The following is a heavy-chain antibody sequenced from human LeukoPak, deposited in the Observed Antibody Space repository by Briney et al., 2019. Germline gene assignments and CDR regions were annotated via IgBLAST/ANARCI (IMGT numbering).Heavy chain of an antibody. CDR3: AGADSGSWDFGR. CDR2: IKQDGSDK. D-gene: IGHD6-13*01. J-gene: IGHJ4*02. V-gene: IGHV3-7*04. Sequence: GGSLRLSCATSGFTFSSYWMSWVRQAPGKGPEWVANIKQDGSDKYCVDSVKGRFTISRDNAKDSLYLQMNSLRADDTGVYYCAGADSGSWDFGRGAQGTLVTVSS. CDR1: GFTFSSYW.